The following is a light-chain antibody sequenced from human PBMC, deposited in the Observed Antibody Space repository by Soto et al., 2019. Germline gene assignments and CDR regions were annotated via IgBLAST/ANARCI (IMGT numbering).Light chain of an antibody. Sequence: QSALTQPRSVSGSPGQSVTLSCTGTSSDVGGYHYVSWYQHHPGKAPKIIIFDVNQRPSGVPDRFSGSKSGNTASLTISGLQPEDEADYYCCSYAGSYTLVFGGGTKLTVL. V-gene: IGLV2-11*01. CDR1: SSDVGGYHY. J-gene: IGLJ2*01. CDR3: CSYAGSYTLV. CDR2: DVN.